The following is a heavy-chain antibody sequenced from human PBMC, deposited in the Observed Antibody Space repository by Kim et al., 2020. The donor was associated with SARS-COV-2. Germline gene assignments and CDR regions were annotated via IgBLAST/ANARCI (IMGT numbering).Heavy chain of an antibody. CDR1: GYTLTELS. V-gene: IGHV1-24*01. CDR3: ATDRVVGYYYDSSGYYQFDY. D-gene: IGHD3-22*01. CDR2: FDPEDGET. J-gene: IGHJ4*02. Sequence: ASVKVSCKVSGYTLTELSMHWVRQAPGKGLEWMGGFDPEDGETIYAQKFQGRVTMTEDTSTDTAYMELSSLRSEDTAVYYCATDRVVGYYYDSSGYYQFDYWGQGTLVTVSS.